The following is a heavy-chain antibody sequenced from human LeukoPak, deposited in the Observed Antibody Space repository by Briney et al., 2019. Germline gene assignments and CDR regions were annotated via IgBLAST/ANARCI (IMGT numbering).Heavy chain of an antibody. Sequence: GGSLRLSCAASGFTFGSYAMSWVRQAQGRGLEWVSTITGSGYNTYYADSVKGRFTLSRDNSKNTLYLQMNSLRAEDTAVYYCAKGKLDYGILTQLDYWGQGTLVTVSS. CDR3: AKGKLDYGILTQLDY. D-gene: IGHD3-9*01. CDR2: ITGSGYNT. V-gene: IGHV3-23*01. CDR1: GFTFGSYA. J-gene: IGHJ4*02.